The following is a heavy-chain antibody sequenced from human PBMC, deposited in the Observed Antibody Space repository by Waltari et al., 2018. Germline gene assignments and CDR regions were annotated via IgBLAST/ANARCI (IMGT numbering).Heavy chain of an antibody. CDR2: INHSGST. CDR3: ARVHPAYDFWSGYYTSTGDY. Sequence: QVQLQQWGAGLLKPSETLSLTCAVYGGSFSGYYWSWIRPPPGKGLEWIGEINHSGSTNYNPSLKSRVTISVDTSKNQFSLKLSSVTAADTAVYYCARVHPAYDFWSGYYTSTGDYWGQGTLVTVSS. V-gene: IGHV4-34*01. CDR1: GGSFSGYY. J-gene: IGHJ4*02. D-gene: IGHD3-3*01.